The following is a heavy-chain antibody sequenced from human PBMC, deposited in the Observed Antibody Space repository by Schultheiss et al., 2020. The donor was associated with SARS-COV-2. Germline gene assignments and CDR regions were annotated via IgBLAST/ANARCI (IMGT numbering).Heavy chain of an antibody. Sequence: GSLRLSCAVSGYSISSGYYWGWIRQPPGKGLEWIGSIYHSGSTYYNPSLKSRVTISVDTSKNQFSLKLSSVTAADTAVYYCARDGITIFGVVIDYWGQGTLVTVSS. CDR1: GYSISSGYY. J-gene: IGHJ4*02. CDR3: ARDGITIFGVVIDY. CDR2: IYHSGST. D-gene: IGHD3-3*01. V-gene: IGHV4-38-2*01.